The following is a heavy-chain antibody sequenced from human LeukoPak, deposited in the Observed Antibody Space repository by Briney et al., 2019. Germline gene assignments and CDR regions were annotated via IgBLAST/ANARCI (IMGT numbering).Heavy chain of an antibody. CDR1: GGSISSSNW. CDR2: IYHSGST. J-gene: IGHJ2*01. D-gene: IGHD6-13*01. CDR3: ARDYRGSSWVYWYFDL. Sequence: SGTLSLTCAVSGGSISSSNWWSWVRQPPGKGLEWIGEIYHSGSTNYNPSLKSRVTISVDKSKNQFSLKLSSVTAADTAVYYCARDYRGSSWVYWYFDLWGRGTLVTVSS. V-gene: IGHV4-4*02.